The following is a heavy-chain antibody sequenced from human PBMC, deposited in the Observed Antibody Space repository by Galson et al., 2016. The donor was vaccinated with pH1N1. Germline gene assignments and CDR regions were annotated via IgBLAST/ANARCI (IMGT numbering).Heavy chain of an antibody. V-gene: IGHV4-34*01. J-gene: IGHJ4*02. CDR1: GESFRGYY. Sequence: LSLTCAVYGESFRGYYWTWIRQTPGKGLEWIGEMNHSGSSNYNPSLKSRVAIFVDTSNNRFSLTVNSVTAADTAVYYCARGPGDHPHDWGQGTLVTVSS. D-gene: IGHD4-17*01. CDR3: ARGPGDHPHD. CDR2: MNHSGSS.